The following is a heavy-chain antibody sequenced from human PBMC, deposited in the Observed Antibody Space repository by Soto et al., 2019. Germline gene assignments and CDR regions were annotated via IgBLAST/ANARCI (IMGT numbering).Heavy chain of an antibody. V-gene: IGHV1-18*01. CDR3: APGRYYYGSGSYYNGPYYYYYGMDV. Sequence: ASVKVSCKASGYTFTNYGISWVRQAPGQGLEWMGWISVYNGNTDYAQKLQGRVTMTTDTSTSTAYMEVRSLRSDDTAVYYCAPGRYYYGSGSYYNGPYYYYYGMDVWGQGTTVTVSS. CDR2: ISVYNGNT. D-gene: IGHD3-10*01. CDR1: GYTFTNYG. J-gene: IGHJ6*02.